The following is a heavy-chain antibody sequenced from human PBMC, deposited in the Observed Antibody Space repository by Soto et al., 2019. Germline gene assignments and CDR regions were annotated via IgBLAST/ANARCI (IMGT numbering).Heavy chain of an antibody. V-gene: IGHV1-69*01. CDR1: GGTFSSYA. Sequence: QVQLVQSGAEVKKPGSSVKVSCKASGGTFSSYAISWVRQAPGQGLEWMGGINPNFGTANYAQKVQGRVTITADESTSTAYMELSSLRSEDTAVYYCASSYYDNLPFDYWGQGTLVTVSS. CDR2: INPNFGTA. D-gene: IGHD3-22*01. J-gene: IGHJ4*02. CDR3: ASSYYDNLPFDY.